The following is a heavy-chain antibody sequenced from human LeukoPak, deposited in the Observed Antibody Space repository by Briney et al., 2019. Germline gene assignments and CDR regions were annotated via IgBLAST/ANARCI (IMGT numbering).Heavy chain of an antibody. CDR3: ARDGQGDASNYYYYMDV. J-gene: IGHJ6*03. V-gene: IGHV4-30-2*01. Sequence: SETLSLTCTVSGGSISSGGYYWSWIRQPPGKGLEWIGYIYQSGSTYYNPSLKSRVTISVDRSKNQFSLKLSSVTAADTAVYYCARDGQGDASNYYYYMDVWGKGTTVTVSS. CDR1: GGSISSGGYY. CDR2: IYQSGST.